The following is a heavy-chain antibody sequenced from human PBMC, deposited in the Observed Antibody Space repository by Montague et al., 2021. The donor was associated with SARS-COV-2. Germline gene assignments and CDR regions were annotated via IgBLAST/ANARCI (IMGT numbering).Heavy chain of an antibody. CDR3: ARGARQGYGFCLGSFDY. Sequence: SETLSLTCAVYGGSFSGYYWNWIRQPPGKGLEWIGEINHSGSTNCNPSLKSRVTMSVDTSKNQFSLKLSSVTAADTAVYYCARGARQGYGFCLGSFDYWGQGTLVTVSS. CDR1: GGSFSGYY. CDR2: INHSGST. V-gene: IGHV4-34*01. D-gene: IGHD3-10*01. J-gene: IGHJ4*02.